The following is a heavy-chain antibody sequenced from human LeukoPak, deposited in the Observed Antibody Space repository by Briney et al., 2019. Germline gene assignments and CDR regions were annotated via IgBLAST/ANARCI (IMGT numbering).Heavy chain of an antibody. CDR3: ATMNLGYCSGGSCYSYYFDY. CDR1: GFTFSSYS. V-gene: IGHV3-21*01. D-gene: IGHD2-15*01. Sequence: GRSLRLSCAASGFTFSSYSMNWVRQAPGKGLEWVSSISSSSSYIYYADSVKGRFTISRDNAKNSLYLQMNSLRAEDTAVYYCATMNLGYCSGGSCYSYYFDYWGQGTLVTVSS. J-gene: IGHJ4*02. CDR2: ISSSSSYI.